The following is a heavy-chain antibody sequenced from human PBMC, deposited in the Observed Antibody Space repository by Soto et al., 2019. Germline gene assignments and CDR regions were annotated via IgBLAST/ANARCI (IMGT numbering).Heavy chain of an antibody. V-gene: IGHV2-5*02. D-gene: IGHD1-1*01. CDR1: GFSLSTSGVG. J-gene: IGHJ5*02. Sequence: VSGPTLVNPTQTLTLTCTFSGFSLSTSGVGVGWIRQPPGKALEWLALIYWDDDKRYSPSLKSRLTITKDTSKNQVVLTMTNMDPVDTATYYCAHRIPNNWNDVNSWFDPWGQGTLVTVSS. CDR2: IYWDDDK. CDR3: AHRIPNNWNDVNSWFDP.